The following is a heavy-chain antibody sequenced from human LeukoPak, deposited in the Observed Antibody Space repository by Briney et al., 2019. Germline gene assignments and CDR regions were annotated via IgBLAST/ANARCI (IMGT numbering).Heavy chain of an antibody. CDR3: ARGQNDYGGNGGDY. D-gene: IGHD4-23*01. CDR1: GASFSGYC. Sequence: PSETLSLTCAVYGASFSGYCWSWIRQPPGKGLEWIGEINHSGSTNYNPSLKSRVTISVDTSKNQFSLKLSSVTAADTAVYYCARGQNDYGGNGGDYWGQGTLVTVSS. CDR2: INHSGST. V-gene: IGHV4-34*01. J-gene: IGHJ4*02.